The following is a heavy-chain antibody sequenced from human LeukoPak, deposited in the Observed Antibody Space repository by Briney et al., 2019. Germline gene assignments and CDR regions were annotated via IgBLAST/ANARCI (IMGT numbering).Heavy chain of an antibody. V-gene: IGHV4-39*01. CDR3: ARWNGDYQYYFDY. CDR1: GGSISVSTFS. CDR2: IHYTGST. Sequence: PSETLSLTCSVSGGSISVSTFSWGWIRQPPGKGLEWVGNIHYTGSTLYSPSLKSRVTMSVDTSKNQFSLKLSSATAADTAVYYCARWNGDYQYYFDYWGRGTLVTVSS. D-gene: IGHD4-17*01. J-gene: IGHJ4*02.